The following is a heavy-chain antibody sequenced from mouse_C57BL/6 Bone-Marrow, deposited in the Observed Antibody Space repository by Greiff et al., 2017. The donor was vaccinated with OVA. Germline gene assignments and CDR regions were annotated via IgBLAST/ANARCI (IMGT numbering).Heavy chain of an antibody. J-gene: IGHJ4*01. Sequence: EVKLVESGPGLVKPSQSLSLTCSVTGYSITSGYYWNWIRQFPGNKLEWMGYISYDGSNNYNPSLKNRISITRYTSKNQFFLKLNSVTTEDTATYYCARDGTFYAMDYWGQGTSVTVSS. CDR2: ISYDGSN. CDR1: GYSITSGYY. V-gene: IGHV3-6*01. D-gene: IGHD1-1*02. CDR3: ARDGTFYAMDY.